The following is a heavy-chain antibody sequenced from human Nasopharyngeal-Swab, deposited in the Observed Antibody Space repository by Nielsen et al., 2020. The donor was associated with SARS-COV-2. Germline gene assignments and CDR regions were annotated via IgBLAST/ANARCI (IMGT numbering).Heavy chain of an antibody. V-gene: IGHV3-74*01. J-gene: IGHJ4*02. D-gene: IGHD1-1*01. CDR3: TRDICGKYGY. CDR1: GYTFSSYW. Sequence: GGSLRLSCTASGYTFSSYWMHWVRQVPGKGLVLVSRINIGGSVTDYADSVKGRFTISRDNARNTLYLQMNSLRGEDTAVYYCTRDICGKYGYWGQGTLVTVSS. CDR2: INIGGSVT.